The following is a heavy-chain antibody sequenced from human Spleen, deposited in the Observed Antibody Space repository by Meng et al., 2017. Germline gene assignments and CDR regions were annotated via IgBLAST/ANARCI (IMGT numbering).Heavy chain of an antibody. CDR2: INHSGST. D-gene: IGHD4-11*01. Sequence: QGQRQQWGARLLNASETLSLTCVVSGGSFSDYYWSWIRQPPGKGLEWIGEINHSGSTNYNPSLESRATISVDTSQNNLSLKLSSVTAADSAVYYCARGPTTMAHDFDYWGQGTLVTVSS. J-gene: IGHJ4*02. CDR3: ARGPTTMAHDFDY. CDR1: GGSFSDYY. V-gene: IGHV4-34*01.